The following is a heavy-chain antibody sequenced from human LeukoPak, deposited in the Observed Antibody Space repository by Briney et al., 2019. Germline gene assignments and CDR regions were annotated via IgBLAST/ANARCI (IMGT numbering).Heavy chain of an antibody. V-gene: IGHV4-59*08. CDR3: ARRRGDFWSDYYAFDY. J-gene: IGHJ4*02. CDR2: IYYSGST. D-gene: IGHD3-3*01. CDR1: GGSISSYY. Sequence: SETLSLTCTVSGGSISSYYWSWIRQPPGKGLEWIGYIYYSGSTNYNPSLTSRVTISLDTSKNQFSLKLSSVTAADTAVYYCARRRGDFWSDYYAFDYWGQGTLVTISS.